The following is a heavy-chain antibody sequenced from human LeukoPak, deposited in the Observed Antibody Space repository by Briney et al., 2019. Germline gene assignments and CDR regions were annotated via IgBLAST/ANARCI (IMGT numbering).Heavy chain of an antibody. D-gene: IGHD1-1*01. Sequence: ASAKVSCKVSGYTLTELSMHWVRQAPGKGLEWMGGFDPEDGETIYAQKFQGRVTMTEDTSTDTAYMELSRLRSDDTAVYYCARGGPTGTYYYYGMDVWGQGTTVTVSS. CDR2: FDPEDGET. CDR3: ARGGPTGTYYYYGMDV. J-gene: IGHJ6*02. V-gene: IGHV1-24*01. CDR1: GYTLTELS.